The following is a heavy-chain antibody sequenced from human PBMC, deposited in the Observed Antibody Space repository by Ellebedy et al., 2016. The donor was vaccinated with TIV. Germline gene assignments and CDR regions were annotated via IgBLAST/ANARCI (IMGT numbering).Heavy chain of an antibody. CDR1: GFTFSRRC. V-gene: IGHV3-21*01. Sequence: GGSLRLSCAGSGFTFSRRCMHWVRQAPGKGLEWVSSITSNSHYIDYRDSVKGRFTISRDNAKNTLYLQMNSLRAEDTAVYYCVKGETPATPGYESWGQGTLVTVSS. D-gene: IGHD2-15*01. CDR3: VKGETPATPGYES. J-gene: IGHJ5*02. CDR2: ITSNSHYI.